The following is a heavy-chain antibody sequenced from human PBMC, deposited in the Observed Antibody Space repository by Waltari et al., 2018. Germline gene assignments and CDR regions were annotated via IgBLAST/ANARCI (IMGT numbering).Heavy chain of an antibody. J-gene: IGHJ4*02. CDR3: AKRVSSWYPEAGSPYYFDY. Sequence: EVQLVESGGGLVQPGGSLRLSCAASGFTFSSYAMSWVRQAPGQGLEWVSAISGSGGSTYYADSVKGRFTISRDNSKNTLYLQMNSLRAEDTAVYYCAKRVSSWYPEAGSPYYFDYWGQGTLVTVSS. D-gene: IGHD6-13*01. CDR2: ISGSGGST. CDR1: GFTFSSYA. V-gene: IGHV3-23*04.